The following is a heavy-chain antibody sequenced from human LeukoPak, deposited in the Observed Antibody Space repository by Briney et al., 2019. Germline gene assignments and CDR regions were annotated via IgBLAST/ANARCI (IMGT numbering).Heavy chain of an antibody. Sequence: SETLSLTCAVYGGSFSGYYWSWIRQPPGKGLEWIGEINHSGSTNYNPSLKSRVTISVDTSKNQSSLKLSSVTAADTAVYYCARHYCSGGQCYYFDYWGQGTLVTVSS. CDR1: GGSFSGYY. D-gene: IGHD2-8*02. V-gene: IGHV4-34*01. J-gene: IGHJ4*02. CDR2: INHSGST. CDR3: ARHYCSGGQCYYFDY.